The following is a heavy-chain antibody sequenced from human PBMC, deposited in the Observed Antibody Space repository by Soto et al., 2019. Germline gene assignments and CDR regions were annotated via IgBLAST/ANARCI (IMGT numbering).Heavy chain of an antibody. CDR1: GGSISGYF. V-gene: IGHV4-59*01. Sequence: SETLSLTCIVSGGSISGYFWSWIRQPPGKGLEWIGHIYYDGNTNYKPSLESRLTFSVDTSKNQFSLNLGSVTAADTAVYYCARARSGYNIDAFDIWGQGTMVTVSS. D-gene: IGHD5-12*01. CDR2: IYYDGNT. J-gene: IGHJ3*02. CDR3: ARARSGYNIDAFDI.